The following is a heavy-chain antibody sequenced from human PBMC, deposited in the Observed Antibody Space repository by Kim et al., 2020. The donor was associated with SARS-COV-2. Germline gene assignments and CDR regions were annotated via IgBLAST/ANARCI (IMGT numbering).Heavy chain of an antibody. CDR1: GYTFTSYA. CDR2: INAGNGNT. Sequence: ASVKVSCKASGYTFTSYAMHWVRQAPGQRLEWMGWINAGNGNTKYSQKFQGRVTITRDTSASTAYMELSSLRSEDTAVYYCARYGDGYSYGYEDYFDYWGQGTLVTVSS. CDR3: ARYGDGYSYGYEDYFDY. J-gene: IGHJ4*02. V-gene: IGHV1-3*01. D-gene: IGHD5-18*01.